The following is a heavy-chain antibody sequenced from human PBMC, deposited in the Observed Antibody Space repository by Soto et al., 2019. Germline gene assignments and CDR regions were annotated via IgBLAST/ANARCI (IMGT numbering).Heavy chain of an antibody. D-gene: IGHD3-22*01. CDR2: ISHSGST. J-gene: IGHJ4*02. CDR3: ARGYESSRRYLPLLDY. V-gene: IGHV4-34*01. Sequence: QVQLQQWGAGLLKPSEPLSLRCVVNSGSFSGYYWTGIRQTPGKGLEWIGEISHSGSTNYNPSLMSRVTMSADTSKKQFSLRLSSVTAADTALSFCARGYESSRRYLPLLDYWGQGTLVTVSS. CDR1: SGSFSGYY.